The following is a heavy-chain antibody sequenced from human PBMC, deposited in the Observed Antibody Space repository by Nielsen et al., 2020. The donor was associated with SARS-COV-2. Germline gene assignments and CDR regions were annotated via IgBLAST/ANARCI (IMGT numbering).Heavy chain of an antibody. J-gene: IGHJ4*02. V-gene: IGHV3-66*01. D-gene: IGHD5-24*01. CDR2: IYTDGST. CDR1: GFTISSSF. CDR3: AREGRKLPLDY. Sequence: GGSLRLSCGASGFTISSSFMSWVRQAAGKGLDWVSVIYTDGSTSHADSVKGRFTISRGNSKNTLYLQMNSLRAEDTAVYYCAREGRKLPLDYWGQGTLVTVSS.